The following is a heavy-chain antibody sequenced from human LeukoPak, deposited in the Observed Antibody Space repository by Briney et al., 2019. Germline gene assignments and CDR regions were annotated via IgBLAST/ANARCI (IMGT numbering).Heavy chain of an antibody. CDR2: IYPGDSDA. Sequence: GESLKISCEGSGYSFTSYWSGGVRQVRGKGVEGMGIIYPGDSDARYSPSFQGQVTISADKSISTAYLQWSSLKASDTAMYYCARRVYCSGGSCYSADAFDIWGQGTMVTVSS. V-gene: IGHV5-51*01. CDR3: ARRVYCSGGSCYSADAFDI. CDR1: GYSFTSYW. D-gene: IGHD2-15*01. J-gene: IGHJ3*02.